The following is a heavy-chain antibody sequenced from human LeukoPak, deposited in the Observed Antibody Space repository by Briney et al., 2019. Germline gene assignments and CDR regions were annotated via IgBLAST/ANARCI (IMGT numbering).Heavy chain of an antibody. CDR2: ISGSGGST. CDR3: AKDRNYYDSSGYYALTDNYFDY. V-gene: IGHV3-23*01. Sequence: PGGSLRLSCAASGFTFSSYAMSWVRQAPGKGLEWVSAISGSGGSTDYADSVKGRFTISRDNSKNTLYLQMNSLRAEDTAVYYCAKDRNYYDSSGYYALTDNYFDYWGQGTLVTVSS. J-gene: IGHJ4*02. D-gene: IGHD3-22*01. CDR1: GFTFSSYA.